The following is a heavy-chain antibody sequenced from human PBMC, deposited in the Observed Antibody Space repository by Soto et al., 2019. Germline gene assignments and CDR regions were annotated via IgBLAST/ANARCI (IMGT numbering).Heavy chain of an antibody. CDR1: GFSLNTSGVG. D-gene: IGHD3-22*01. Sequence: QITLKESGPTLVKPTQTLTLACTFSGFSLNTSGVGVGWIRQPPGKALEWLALVYGDNDKRYSPSLKSRLTITSDTSKNQVVLRMTNVDPVDTGTYYCAHTRPGYSNWYFDLWGRGTLVTVSS. CDR3: AHTRPGYSNWYFDL. CDR2: VYGDNDK. V-gene: IGHV2-5*02. J-gene: IGHJ2*01.